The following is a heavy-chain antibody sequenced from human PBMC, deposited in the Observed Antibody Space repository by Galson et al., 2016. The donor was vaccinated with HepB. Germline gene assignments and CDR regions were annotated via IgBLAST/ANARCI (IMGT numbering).Heavy chain of an antibody. J-gene: IGHJ3*02. V-gene: IGHV1-18*03. D-gene: IGHD3-22*01. CDR1: GYTFTSYG. CDR2: ISGYNGNT. CDR3: ARDRRYYYDHSDMRPQAFDI. Sequence: SVKVSCKASGYTFTSYGISWVRRAPGQGLEWMGWISGYNGNTKYAQKLQGRVTMTTDTSTSTAYMELRSLRSDDMAVYYCARDRRYYYDHSDMRPQAFDIWGQGTMVTVSS.